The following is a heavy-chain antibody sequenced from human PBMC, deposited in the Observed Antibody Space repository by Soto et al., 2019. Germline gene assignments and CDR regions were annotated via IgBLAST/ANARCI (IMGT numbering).Heavy chain of an antibody. Sequence: QVQLVQSGAEVKKPGASVEVSCKASGYTFTGYYMHWVRQAPGQGLEWMGWINPNNGVTKYAQKFQGRVIMTRDTSIITAYMVLSRLKSDDTAVYHCARAVVGGEYYSFDYWGQGTLVTVSS. CDR3: ARAVVGGEYYSFDY. CDR2: INPNNGVT. D-gene: IGHD2-15*01. V-gene: IGHV1-2*02. CDR1: GYTFTGYY. J-gene: IGHJ4*02.